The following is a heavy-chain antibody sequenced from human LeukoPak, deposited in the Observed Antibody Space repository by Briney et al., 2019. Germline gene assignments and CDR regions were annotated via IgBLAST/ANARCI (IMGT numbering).Heavy chain of an antibody. J-gene: IGHJ4*02. CDR2: IIPIFGTA. CDR3: ASTSSGYLLDY. CDR1: GGTFSSYA. V-gene: IGHV1-69*05. Sequence: ASVKVSCKASGGTFSSYAISWVRQAPGQGLEWMGGIIPIFGTANYAQKFQGRVTITTDESTSTAYMELSNLRSEDTAVYYCASTSSGYLLDYWGQGTLVTVSS. D-gene: IGHD3-22*01.